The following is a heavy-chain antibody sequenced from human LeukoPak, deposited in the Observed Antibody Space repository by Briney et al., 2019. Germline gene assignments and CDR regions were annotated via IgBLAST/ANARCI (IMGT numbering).Heavy chain of an antibody. Sequence: GGSLRLSSAASGFTFSSYAMHWVRQAPGKGLEWVSTISGGGGTTYYADSVKGRFTISRDNAKNSLYLQMNSLRAEDTAVYYCATGITGTTWGQGTLVTVSS. CDR3: ATGITGTT. CDR1: GFTFSSYA. V-gene: IGHV3-21*01. D-gene: IGHD1-7*01. CDR2: ISGGGGTT. J-gene: IGHJ4*02.